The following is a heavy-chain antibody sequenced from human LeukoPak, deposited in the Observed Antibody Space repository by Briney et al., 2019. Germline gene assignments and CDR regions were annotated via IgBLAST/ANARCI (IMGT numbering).Heavy chain of an antibody. CDR1: GGSISYYY. D-gene: IGHD1-26*01. CDR2: IYSSGSS. V-gene: IGHV4-4*07. J-gene: IGHJ3*02. CDR3: ARDRIVEWELHAFDI. Sequence: SETLSLTCSVSGGSISYYYWNWIRQSAGKGLEWIGRIYSSGSSNYNPSLKSRVTMSVDTSKNQFSLKLSSVTAADTAVYYCARDRIVEWELHAFDIWGQGTMVTVSS.